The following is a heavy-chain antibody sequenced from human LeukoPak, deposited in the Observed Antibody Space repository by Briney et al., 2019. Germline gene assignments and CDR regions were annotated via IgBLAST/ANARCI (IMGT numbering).Heavy chain of an antibody. Sequence: GASVKVSCKASGYTFTGYYMHWVRQAPGQGLEWMGRINPNSGGTNYAQKFQGRVTMTRDTSISTAYMELTRLRSDDTAVYYCANYGSGSYRFDPWGRGTLVTVSS. J-gene: IGHJ5*02. CDR2: INPNSGGT. V-gene: IGHV1-2*06. CDR3: ANYGSGSYRFDP. D-gene: IGHD3-10*01. CDR1: GYTFTGYY.